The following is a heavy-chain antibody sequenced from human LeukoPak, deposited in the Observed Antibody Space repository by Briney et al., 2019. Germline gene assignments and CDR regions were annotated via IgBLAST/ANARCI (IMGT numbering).Heavy chain of an antibody. D-gene: IGHD3-22*01. CDR2: IIPIFGTA. V-gene: IGHV1-69*05. Sequence: GASVKVSCKASGGTFSSYAISWVRQAPGQGLEWMGRIIPIFGTANCAQKFQGRVTITTDESTSTAYMELSSLRSEDTAVYYCARELGTYYYDSSGYYAHFDYWGQGTLVTVSS. CDR3: ARELGTYYYDSSGYYAHFDY. CDR1: GGTFSSYA. J-gene: IGHJ4*02.